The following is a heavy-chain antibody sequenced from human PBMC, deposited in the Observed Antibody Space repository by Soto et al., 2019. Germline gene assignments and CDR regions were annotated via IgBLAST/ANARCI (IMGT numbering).Heavy chain of an antibody. Sequence: GGSLRLSXAAAGFTYSNYGMHWDRKTPGNGLEWVAVIWYDGSNKYYADSVKGRFTISRDNSKNTLYLQMNSLRAEDTAVYYCARPAYRPAYYYDSSGPIQHWGQGTLVTVSS. CDR2: IWYDGSNK. CDR1: GFTYSNYG. CDR3: ARPAYRPAYYYDSSGPIQH. V-gene: IGHV3-33*01. J-gene: IGHJ1*01. D-gene: IGHD3-22*01.